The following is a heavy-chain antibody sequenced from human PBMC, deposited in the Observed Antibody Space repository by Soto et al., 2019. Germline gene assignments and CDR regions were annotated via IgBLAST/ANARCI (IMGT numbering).Heavy chain of an antibody. Sequence: EVQLLESGGGLVQPGGSLRLSCAASGFTFSSFAMTWVRQAPGKGLQWLSFISGSGGNTYYADSVKGRFTISRDNSKNRLNLQKNTLKVVETAEYYCAKERKKDIVVVVATSGGMDVWGQATKVTVSS. V-gene: IGHV3-23*01. J-gene: IGHJ6*02. CDR2: ISGSGGNT. D-gene: IGHD2-15*01. CDR3: AKERKKDIVVVVATSGGMDV. CDR1: GFTFSSFA.